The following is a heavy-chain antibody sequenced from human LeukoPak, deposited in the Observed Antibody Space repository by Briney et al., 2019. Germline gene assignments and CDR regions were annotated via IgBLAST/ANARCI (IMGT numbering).Heavy chain of an antibody. V-gene: IGHV1-18*01. CDR2: ISAYNGNT. D-gene: IGHD3-10*01. Sequence: ASVKVSCKASGYTFTSYGISWVRQAPGQGLEWMGCISAYNGNTNYAQKLQGRVTMTTDTSTSTAYMELRSLRSDDTAVYYCARSPGYYGSGKSWFDPWGQGTLVTVSS. J-gene: IGHJ5*02. CDR3: ARSPGYYGSGKSWFDP. CDR1: GYTFTSYG.